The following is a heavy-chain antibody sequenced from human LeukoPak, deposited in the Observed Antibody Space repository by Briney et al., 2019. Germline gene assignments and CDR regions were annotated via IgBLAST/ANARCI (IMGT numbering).Heavy chain of an antibody. Sequence: GRSLRLSCAAAGSTFSSYAMSWVSQAPGKGQGWVSAISGSGGSTYYADPVKGRFTLSRDNSKNTLYLQMNSLRAEDTAVYYCAKLALPKTTVTTSGFVGWGQGTLVTVSS. CDR2: ISGSGGST. V-gene: IGHV3-23*01. D-gene: IGHD4-17*01. J-gene: IGHJ4*02. CDR3: AKLALPKTTVTTSGFVG. CDR1: GSTFSSYA.